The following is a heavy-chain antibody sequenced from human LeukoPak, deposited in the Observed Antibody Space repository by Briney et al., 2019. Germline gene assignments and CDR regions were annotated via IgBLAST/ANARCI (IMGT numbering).Heavy chain of an antibody. J-gene: IGHJ4*02. CDR1: GYTFTSYG. D-gene: IGHD1-26*01. CDR2: ISAYNGNT. V-gene: IGHV1-18*01. CDR3: ARDSARPVGATGPAFDY. Sequence: ASVKVSCKASGYTFTSYGISWVRQAPGQGLEWMGWISAYNGNTNYAQKLQGRVTMTTDTSTSTAYMELRSLRSDDTAVYYCARDSARPVGATGPAFDYWGQGTLVTVSS.